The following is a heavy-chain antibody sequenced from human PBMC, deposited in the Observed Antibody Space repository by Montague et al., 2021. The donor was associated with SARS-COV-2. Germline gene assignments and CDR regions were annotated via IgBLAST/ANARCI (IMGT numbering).Heavy chain of an antibody. CDR2: ISGSGSPI. V-gene: IGHV3-11*01. D-gene: IGHD6-19*01. CDR3: ASATSLNTTGWYEFEF. J-gene: IGHJ5*01. Sequence: SLSLSFSASGFNFSHYYMSWIRQAPGKGLEWLSWISGSGSPIYYSDSMKGRFTISRDNAKNSVSLQMTSLRAEDTATYYCASATSLNTTGWYEFEFWGQGTLVTVS. CDR1: GFNFSHYY.